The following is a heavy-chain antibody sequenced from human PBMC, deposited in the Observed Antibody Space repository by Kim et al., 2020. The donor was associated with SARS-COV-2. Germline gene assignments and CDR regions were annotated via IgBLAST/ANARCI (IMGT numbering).Heavy chain of an antibody. V-gene: IGHV4-59*01. D-gene: IGHD4-17*01. Sequence: SETLSLTCTVSGGSISSYYWSWIRQPPGKGLEWIGYIYYSGSTNYNPSLKSRVTISVDTSKNQFSLKLSSVTAADTAVYYCARDDYGGNSVEGWFDPWGQGTLVTVSS. J-gene: IGHJ5*02. CDR2: IYYSGST. CDR1: GGSISSYY. CDR3: ARDDYGGNSVEGWFDP.